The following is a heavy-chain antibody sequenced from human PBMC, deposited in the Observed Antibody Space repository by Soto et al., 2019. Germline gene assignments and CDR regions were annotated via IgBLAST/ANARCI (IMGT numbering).Heavy chain of an antibody. CDR2: IHYSGAT. CDR3: ARSDMDYGRGYANY. Sequence: QVQLKESGPGLVKPSETLSLTCSVSGASITKSFWSWIRQSPQKGLEWIAYIHYSGATDYHPSFKSRSTISLDASRAQLSLKLRSVTAADTAVYYCARSDMDYGRGYANYWGQGTLVTVS. D-gene: IGHD3-16*01. J-gene: IGHJ4*02. V-gene: IGHV4-59*01. CDR1: GASITKSF.